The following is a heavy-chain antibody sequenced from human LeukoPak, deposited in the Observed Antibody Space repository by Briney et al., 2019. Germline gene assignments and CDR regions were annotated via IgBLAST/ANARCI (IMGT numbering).Heavy chain of an antibody. CDR1: GGSISSYY. Sequence: SETLSLTCTFSGGSISSYYWGWIRQPPGKGLEWIGSIYYSGSTYYNPSLKSRVTISVDTSKNQFSLKLSSVTAADTAVYYCARLAYYYGSGSYQKHFDYWGQGTLVTVSS. CDR2: IYYSGST. CDR3: ARLAYYYGSGSYQKHFDY. V-gene: IGHV4-39*07. J-gene: IGHJ4*02. D-gene: IGHD3-10*01.